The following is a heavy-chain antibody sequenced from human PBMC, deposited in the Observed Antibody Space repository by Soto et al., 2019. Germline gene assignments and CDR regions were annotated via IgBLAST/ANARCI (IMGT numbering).Heavy chain of an antibody. CDR3: AMLNSGSYSYHGMDV. Sequence: EVQLLESGGDLVQPGGSLRLSGAASGFTFSSYAMNWVREAPGKGLEWVSAISGSGGNTFYADSVKGRFTISRDNSKNTLFLQMHSLRAEDTAIYYCAMLNSGSYSYHGMDVWGQGTTVTVSS. CDR2: ISGSGGNT. CDR1: GFTFSSYA. D-gene: IGHD1-26*01. V-gene: IGHV3-23*01. J-gene: IGHJ6*02.